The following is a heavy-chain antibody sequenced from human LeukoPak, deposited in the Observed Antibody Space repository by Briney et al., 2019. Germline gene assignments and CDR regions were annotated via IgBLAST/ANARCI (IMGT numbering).Heavy chain of an antibody. CDR2: ILVGSGNT. V-gene: IGHV1-58*01. D-gene: IGHD2-2*01. Sequence: ASVKVSCKASGFTFTSTAVQWVRQARGQRLEWIGWILVGSGNTNYAQMFQERVTLTWDVSTSTAYMVLSSLRSEDTAIYYCASDPPYTSSSAWWGQGTLVSVSS. CDR1: GFTFTSTA. J-gene: IGHJ4*02. CDR3: ASDPPYTSSSAW.